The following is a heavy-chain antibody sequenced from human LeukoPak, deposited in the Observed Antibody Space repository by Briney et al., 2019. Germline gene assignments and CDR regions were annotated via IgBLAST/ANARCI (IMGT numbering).Heavy chain of an antibody. D-gene: IGHD1-26*01. V-gene: IGHV3-15*01. CDR2: IKSKTDGGTT. J-gene: IGHJ4*02. Sequence: GGSLRLSCAASGFTFSNAWMSWVRQAPGKGLEWVGRIKSKTDGGTTDYAAPVKGRFTISRDDSKNTLYLQMNSLKTEDTAVYYCPTPGWELLSEFDYWGQGTLDTVSS. CDR3: PTPGWELLSEFDY. CDR1: GFTFSNAW.